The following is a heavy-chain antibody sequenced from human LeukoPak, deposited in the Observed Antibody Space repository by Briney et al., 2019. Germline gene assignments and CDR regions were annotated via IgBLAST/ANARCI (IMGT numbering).Heavy chain of an antibody. V-gene: IGHV1-69*04. Sequence: ASVKVSCKASGGTFSSYAISWVRQAPGQGLEWMGRIIPILGIANYAHKFQGRVTITADKSTSTAYMELSSLRSEDTAVYYCARDTYDILTGYHTAFDYWGQGTLVTVSS. CDR2: IIPILGIA. CDR1: GGTFSSYA. CDR3: ARDTYDILTGYHTAFDY. J-gene: IGHJ4*02. D-gene: IGHD3-9*01.